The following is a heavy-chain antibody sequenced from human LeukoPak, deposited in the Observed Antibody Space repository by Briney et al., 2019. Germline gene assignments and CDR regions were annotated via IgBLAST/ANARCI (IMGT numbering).Heavy chain of an antibody. J-gene: IGHJ6*03. D-gene: IGHD6-19*01. CDR2: IKQDGSEK. CDR1: GFTFSSYW. CDR3: ARFYGARVAGTGYYYYYYMDV. V-gene: IGHV3-7*01. Sequence: GGSLRLSCAASGFTFSSYWMSWVRQAPGKGLEWVANIKQDGSEKYYVDSVKGRFTISRDNAKNSLYLQMNSLRAEDTAVYYCARFYGARVAGTGYYYYYYMDVWGKGTTVTVSS.